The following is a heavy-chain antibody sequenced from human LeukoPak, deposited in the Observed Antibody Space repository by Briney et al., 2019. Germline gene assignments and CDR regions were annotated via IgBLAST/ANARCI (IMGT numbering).Heavy chain of an antibody. CDR2: INHSGST. V-gene: IGHV4-34*01. CDR3: ARERRDYGDNYFDY. J-gene: IGHJ4*02. D-gene: IGHD4-17*01. CDR1: GGSFSGYY. Sequence: SETLSLTCAVYGGSFSGYYWGWIHQPPGKGLEWIGEINHSGSTNYNPSLKSRVTILVDTSKNQFSLKLSSVTAADTAVYYCARERRDYGDNYFDYWGQGTLVTVSS.